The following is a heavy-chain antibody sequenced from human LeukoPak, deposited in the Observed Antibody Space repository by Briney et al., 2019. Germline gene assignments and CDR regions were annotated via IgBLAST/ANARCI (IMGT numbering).Heavy chain of an antibody. D-gene: IGHD3-10*01. J-gene: IGHJ6*04. CDR1: GFTFSSYS. V-gene: IGHV3-21*01. CDR2: ISSSSSYI. CDR3: ARAHLLLWFGESDYYYYGMDV. Sequence: GGSLRLSCAASGFTFSSYSMNWVRQAPGKGLEWASSISSSSSYIYYADSVKGRFTISRDNAKNSLYLQMNSLRAEDTAVYYCARAHLLLWFGESDYYYYGMDVWGKGTTVTVSS.